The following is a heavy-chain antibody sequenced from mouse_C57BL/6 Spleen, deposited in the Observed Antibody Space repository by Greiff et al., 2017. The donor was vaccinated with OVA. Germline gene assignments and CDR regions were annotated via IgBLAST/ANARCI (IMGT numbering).Heavy chain of an antibody. CDR3: ARGRWDYYFDY. D-gene: IGHD4-1*01. J-gene: IGHJ2*01. Sequence: VQLKESGPGMVKPSQSLSLTCTVTGYSITSGYDWHWIRHFPGNKLEWMGYISYSGSTNYNPSLKSRISITHDTSKNHFFLKLNSVTTEDTATYYCARGRWDYYFDYWGQGTTLTVSS. CDR1: GYSITSGYD. V-gene: IGHV3-1*01. CDR2: ISYSGST.